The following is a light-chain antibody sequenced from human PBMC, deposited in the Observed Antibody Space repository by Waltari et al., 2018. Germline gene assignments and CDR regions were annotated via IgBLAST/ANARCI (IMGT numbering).Light chain of an antibody. Sequence: WYQQPPGKAPKVIIYEVSQRPSGVPARFSGSKSGNTASLTISGLQAEDEADYYCCSYAGRCIVVFGGGTKLTVL. CDR3: CSYAGRCIVV. J-gene: IGLJ2*01. CDR2: EVS. V-gene: IGLV2-11*01.